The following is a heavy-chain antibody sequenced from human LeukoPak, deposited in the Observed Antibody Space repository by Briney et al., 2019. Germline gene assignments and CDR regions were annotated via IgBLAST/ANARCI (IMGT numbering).Heavy chain of an antibody. CDR2: ISYDGGNI. V-gene: IGHV3-30*18. CDR3: AKDPASGSSYYFYGMDV. D-gene: IGHD1-26*01. CDR1: GFTFSAYA. J-gene: IGHJ6*02. Sequence: PGGSLRLSCAASGFTFSAYAIHWVRQAPGKGLEWVAVISYDGGNIYYADSVKGRFTISRDNSKNTLLLEMNSLRGEDTAVYYCAKDPASGSSYYFYGMDVWGQGTTVTVSS.